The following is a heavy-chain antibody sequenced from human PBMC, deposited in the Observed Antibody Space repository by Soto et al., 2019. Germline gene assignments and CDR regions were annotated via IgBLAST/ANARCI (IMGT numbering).Heavy chain of an antibody. J-gene: IGHJ4*02. Sequence: PGGSLRLSCAASGFTFSSYAMNWVHQAPGKGLEWVSTIRTSVGDTYYAASVKGRSTISRDNSKSTVYLHLNSLRAEDTAIYYCAKDPTYDYGYFDSWGQGTLVTVSS. CDR1: GFTFSSYA. D-gene: IGHD4-17*01. CDR2: IRTSVGDT. CDR3: AKDPTYDYGYFDS. V-gene: IGHV3-23*01.